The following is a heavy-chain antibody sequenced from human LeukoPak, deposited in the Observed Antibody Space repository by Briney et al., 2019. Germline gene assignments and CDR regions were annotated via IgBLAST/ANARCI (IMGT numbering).Heavy chain of an antibody. CDR1: GFALSSYG. CDR3: ARDLAGA. Sequence: GGSLRLSCAASGFALSSYGMHWVCQAPGKGLEWVAVIWYDGSNKYYADSVKGRFTFSRDNSKNTLYLQMNSLRAEDTAVYYCARDLAGAWGQGTLVTVSS. V-gene: IGHV3-33*01. J-gene: IGHJ5*02. D-gene: IGHD3-3*02. CDR2: IWYDGSNK.